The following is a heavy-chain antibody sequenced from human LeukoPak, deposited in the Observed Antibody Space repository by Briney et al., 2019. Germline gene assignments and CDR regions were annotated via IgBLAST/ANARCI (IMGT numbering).Heavy chain of an antibody. CDR2: IIPIFGTA. CDR1: GGTFSSYA. CDR3: ARDLRDSGRFHWYFDL. D-gene: IGHD6-19*01. J-gene: IGHJ2*01. Sequence: GSSVKVSCKASGGTFSSYAISWVRQAPGQGLEWMGRIIPIFGTANYAQKFQGRVTITTDESTSTAYMELSSLRSEDTAVYYCARDLRDSGRFHWYFDLWGRGTLVTVSS. V-gene: IGHV1-69*05.